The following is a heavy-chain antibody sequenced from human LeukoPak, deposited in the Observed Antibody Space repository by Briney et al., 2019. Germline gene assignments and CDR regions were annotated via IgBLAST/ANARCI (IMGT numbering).Heavy chain of an antibody. D-gene: IGHD1-26*01. V-gene: IGHV3-11*04. CDR1: GYTFSNYY. J-gene: IGHJ4*02. CDR2: ISRDATIM. Sequence: GGSLRLSCVASGYTFSNYYVTWIRQAPGKGLEWLAYISRDATIMRYSDSVKGRFTISRDNAKNSLYLQMNSLRAEDTAVYYCARPSLNTGSYFDYWGQGILVSVSS. CDR3: ARPSLNTGSYFDY.